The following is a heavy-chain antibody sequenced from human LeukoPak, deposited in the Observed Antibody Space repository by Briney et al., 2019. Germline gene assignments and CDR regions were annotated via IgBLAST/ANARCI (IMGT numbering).Heavy chain of an antibody. J-gene: IGHJ5*02. CDR3: AREPPFDP. CDR2: IYSSGGT. Sequence: PSETLSLTCTVSGGSMIGFYWSWVRLPPGKGLEWLAYIYSSGGTSYNPSLKSRATISLDTSKNQFSLKVNSVTAADTAVYYCAREPPFDPWGQGTLVTVSS. CDR1: GGSMIGFY. V-gene: IGHV4-59*12.